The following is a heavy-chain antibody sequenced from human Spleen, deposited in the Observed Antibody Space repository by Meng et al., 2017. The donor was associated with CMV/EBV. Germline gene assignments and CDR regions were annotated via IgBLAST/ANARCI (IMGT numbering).Heavy chain of an antibody. D-gene: IGHD3-22*01. Sequence: ASVKVSCKASGYTFTSYYMHWVRQAPGQGLEWMGIINPSGGSTSYAQKFQGRVTMTTDTSTRTVHLEINDLRSEDTAVYYCARAADYYHSGYSHATRQPLHSWGQGTLVTVSS. J-gene: IGHJ4*02. CDR2: INPSGGST. V-gene: IGHV1-46*01. CDR3: ARAADYYHSGYSHATRQPLHS. CDR1: GYTFTSYY.